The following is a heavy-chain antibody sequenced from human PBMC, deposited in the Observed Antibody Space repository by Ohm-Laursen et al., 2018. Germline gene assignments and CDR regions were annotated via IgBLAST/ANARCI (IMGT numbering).Heavy chain of an antibody. J-gene: IGHJ4*02. CDR1: GFTVSSNY. CDR2: IYSGGST. V-gene: IGHV3-53*01. Sequence: SLRLSCTAPGFTVSSNYMSWVRQAPGKGLEWVSVIYSGGSTYYADSVKGRFTISRDNSKNTLYLQMNSLRAEDTAVYYCARETRGATGRYYFDYWGQGTLVTVSS. CDR3: ARETRGATGRYYFDY. D-gene: IGHD1-26*01.